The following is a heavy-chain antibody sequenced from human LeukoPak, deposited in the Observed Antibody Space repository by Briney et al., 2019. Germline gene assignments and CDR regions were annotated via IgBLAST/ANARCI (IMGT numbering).Heavy chain of an antibody. CDR3: ARCYYDSSGADY. CDR1: GSTFSDYY. D-gene: IGHD3-22*01. Sequence: PGGSLRLSCAASGSTFSDYYMSWIRQAPGKGLEWVSYISSSGSTIYYAGSVKGRFTISRDNAKNSLYLQMNSLRAEDTAVYYCARCYYDSSGADYWGQGTLVTVSS. CDR2: ISSSGSTI. V-gene: IGHV3-11*01. J-gene: IGHJ4*02.